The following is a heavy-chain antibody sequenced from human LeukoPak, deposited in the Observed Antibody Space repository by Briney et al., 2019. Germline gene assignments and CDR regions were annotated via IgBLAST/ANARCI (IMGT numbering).Heavy chain of an antibody. CDR3: AKGVSRREPIYYFDY. J-gene: IGHJ4*02. CDR1: GFTFSSYT. Sequence: GGSLRLSCAASGFTFSSYTMNWVRQAPGKGLEWVSSISTGSSYIYYANSVKGRFTISRDNAKNSLYLQMNSLSAEDTAVYYCAKGVSRREPIYYFDYWGQGTLVTVSS. D-gene: IGHD1-14*01. CDR2: ISTGSSYI. V-gene: IGHV3-21*04.